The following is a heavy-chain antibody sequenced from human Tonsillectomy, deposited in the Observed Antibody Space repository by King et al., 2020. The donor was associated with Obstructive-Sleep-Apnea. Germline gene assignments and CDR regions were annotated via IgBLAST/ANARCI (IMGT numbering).Heavy chain of an antibody. CDR3: AKVGYSYGDSFDY. D-gene: IGHD5-18*01. V-gene: IGHV4-39*07. Sequence: QLQESDPGLVKPSETLSLTCTVSGGSISSSSYFWGWIRQPPGKGLEWIGSMYYSGSSYYNPSLKSRVTISVDTSKNQFSLKLSSVTAADTAVYYCAKVGYSYGDSFDYWGQGTLVTVSS. CDR1: GGSISSSSYF. CDR2: MYYSGSS. J-gene: IGHJ4*02.